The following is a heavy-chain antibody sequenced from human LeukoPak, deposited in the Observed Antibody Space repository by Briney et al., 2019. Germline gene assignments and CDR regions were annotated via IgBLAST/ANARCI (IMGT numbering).Heavy chain of an antibody. J-gene: IGHJ4*02. CDR1: GFTFSSYA. CDR3: ARGTYYDSSGYYFFDY. D-gene: IGHD3-22*01. Sequence: EGSLRLSCAASGFTFSSYAMHWVRQAPGKGLEYVSTISSNGGSTYYVNSVKGRFTISRDNSKNTLFLQMGSLRAEDMAVYYCARGTYYDSSGYYFFDYWGQGTLVTVSS. CDR2: ISSNGGST. V-gene: IGHV3-64*01.